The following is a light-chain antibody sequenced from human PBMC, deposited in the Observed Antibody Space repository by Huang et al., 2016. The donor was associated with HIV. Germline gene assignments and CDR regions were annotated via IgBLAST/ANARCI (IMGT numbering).Light chain of an antibody. V-gene: IGKV2-28*01. Sequence: VVMTQSPLSLPVPPGEPASLSSRSSQSLRHRNGLNYLGWYLQKPGQSTQLLIHLGSSRAAGVPDRFSGGGSGTDFSLNISRVEAEDAGIYYCMEALQTPYTFGQGTKLEI. J-gene: IGKJ2*01. CDR1: QSLRHRNGLNY. CDR2: LGS. CDR3: MEALQTPYT.